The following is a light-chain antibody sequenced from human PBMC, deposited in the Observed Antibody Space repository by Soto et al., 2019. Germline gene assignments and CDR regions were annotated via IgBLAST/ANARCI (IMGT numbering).Light chain of an antibody. Sequence: EILLTQSPGTLSLSPGERATLSCGGSQTVRNFLLWFQQKPGQAPRLLIHDASNRAAGVPARFSGSGSATEFTLTISSLKSEDFAVYYCQQYNNWHSITFGQGTRLEIK. CDR2: DAS. CDR3: QQYNNWHSIT. V-gene: IGKV3D-15*01. CDR1: QTVRNF. J-gene: IGKJ5*01.